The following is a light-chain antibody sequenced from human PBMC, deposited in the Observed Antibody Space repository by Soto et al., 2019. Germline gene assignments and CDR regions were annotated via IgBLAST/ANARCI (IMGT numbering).Light chain of an antibody. V-gene: IGLV2-11*01. CDR2: DVN. CDR1: SSDVGGYQY. J-gene: IGLJ2*01. CDR3: CSYAGSYTFL. Sequence: QSALTQPRSVSGSPGQSVTISCTGTSSDVGGYQYVSWYQQNRGKAPKLMIYDVNKRPSGVPDRFSGSKSGNTASLTISGLQAEDEADYYCCSYAGSYTFLFGGGTKVTVL.